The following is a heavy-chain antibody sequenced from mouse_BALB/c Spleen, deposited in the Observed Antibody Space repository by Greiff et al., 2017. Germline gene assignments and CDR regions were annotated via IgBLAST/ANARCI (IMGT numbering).Heavy chain of an antibody. V-gene: IGHV1S81*02. CDR2: INPSNGGT. CDR1: GYTFTSYY. J-gene: IGHJ3*01. Sequence: QVHVKQSGAELVKPGASVKLSCKASGYTFTSYYMYWVKQRPGQGLEWIGEINPSNGGTNFNEKFKSKATLTVDKSSSTAYMQLSSLTSEDSAVYYCTGSWFAYWGQGTLVTVSA. D-gene: IGHD4-1*01. CDR3: TGSWFAY.